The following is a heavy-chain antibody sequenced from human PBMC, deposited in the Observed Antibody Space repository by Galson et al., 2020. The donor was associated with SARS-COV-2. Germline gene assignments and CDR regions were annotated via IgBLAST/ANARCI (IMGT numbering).Heavy chain of an antibody. CDR3: ARAGWVLGDGYKYNWFDP. V-gene: IGHV1-69*13. CDR1: GGTFSSYA. J-gene: IGHJ5*02. CDR2: IIPIFGTA. Sequence: SVKVSCKASGGTFSSYAISWVRQAPGQGLEWMGGIIPIFGTANYAQKFQGRVTITADESTSTAYMELSSLRSEDTAVYYCARAGWVLGDGYKYNWFDPWGQGTLVTVSS. D-gene: IGHD5-12*01.